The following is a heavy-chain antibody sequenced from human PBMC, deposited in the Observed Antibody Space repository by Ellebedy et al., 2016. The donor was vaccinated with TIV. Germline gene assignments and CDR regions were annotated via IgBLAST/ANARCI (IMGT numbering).Heavy chain of an antibody. D-gene: IGHD3-22*01. CDR2: VYYRGNI. V-gene: IGHV4-59*01. J-gene: IGHJ3*02. CDR1: GDSIRDYY. Sequence: MPSETLSLTCTLSGDSIRDYYWSWIRQPPGKGLEWLGYVYYRGNINYNPSLKRRLTLSVDTSNNEIFLRLTSVTAADTAVYYCAMERLSSGYSVGNAFDMWGQGTRVTVSS. CDR3: AMERLSSGYSVGNAFDM.